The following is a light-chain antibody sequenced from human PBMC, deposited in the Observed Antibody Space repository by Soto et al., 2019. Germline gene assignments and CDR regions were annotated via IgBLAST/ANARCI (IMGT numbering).Light chain of an antibody. CDR2: WAS. Sequence: DIVMTQSPDSLAVSLGERATINCKSSQSVLYSSNNKNYLAWYQQKPRQPPKMLISWASTRESGVPDRFSCRGSGTDFTLTISSLQAEDVAVYYCQQYYSTPSITFGQGTRLEIK. CDR1: QSVLYSSNNKNY. V-gene: IGKV4-1*01. J-gene: IGKJ5*01. CDR3: QQYYSTPSIT.